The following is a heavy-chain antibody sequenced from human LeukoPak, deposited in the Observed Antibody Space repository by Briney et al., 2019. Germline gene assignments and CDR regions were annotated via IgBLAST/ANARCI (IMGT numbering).Heavy chain of an antibody. CDR1: GDPLSFRHL. V-gene: IGHV4-59*08. D-gene: IGHD3-22*01. CDR2: IHGSGDA. Sequence: SETLSLTCTVSGDPLSFRHLWGWIRRPPGKGLEWIGYIHGSGDAHYDHSLRSRGTISGDTSKNQFSMNLTSVTAADTPAYYSARNIGWYKYDSWGQGTLVTVSS. CDR3: ARNIGWYKYDS. J-gene: IGHJ4*02.